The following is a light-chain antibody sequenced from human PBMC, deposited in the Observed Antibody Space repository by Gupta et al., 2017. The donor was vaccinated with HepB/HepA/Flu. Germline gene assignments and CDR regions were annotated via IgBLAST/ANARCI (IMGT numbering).Light chain of an antibody. CDR1: SLRSYY. V-gene: IGLV3-19*01. CDR2: VYN. CDR3: YSQANNGNQLRYV. Sequence: SELTQHPSVSVALGQTVRITCQGDSLRSYYESGYQHKPGPAPVPVLQVYNNRTSGTPDPFSFSGSGYAASSTMARTQDEDEADYDYYSQANNGNQLRYVFGGGTKITVL. J-gene: IGLJ1*01.